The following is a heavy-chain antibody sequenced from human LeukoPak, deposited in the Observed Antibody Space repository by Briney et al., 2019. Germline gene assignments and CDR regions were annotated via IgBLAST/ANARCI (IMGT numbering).Heavy chain of an antibody. Sequence: PGGSLRLSCAASGFTFSSYSMNWVRQAPGKGLEWVSSISSSSSYIYYADSVKGRFTISRDNAKNSLYLQMHSLRAEDTAVYYCARVVSIAVALVYDYWGQGTLVTVSS. CDR1: GFTFSSYS. V-gene: IGHV3-21*01. J-gene: IGHJ4*02. CDR3: ARVVSIAVALVYDY. D-gene: IGHD6-19*01. CDR2: ISSSSSYI.